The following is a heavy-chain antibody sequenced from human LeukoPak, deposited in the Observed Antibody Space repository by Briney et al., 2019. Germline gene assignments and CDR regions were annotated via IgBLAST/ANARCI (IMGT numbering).Heavy chain of an antibody. D-gene: IGHD3-10*01. V-gene: IGHV1-3*01. J-gene: IGHJ6*02. CDR2: INAGNGNT. Sequence: ASVKVSCKASGYTFTSYAMHWVRQAPGQRLEWMGWINAGNGNTKYSQKFQGRVTITRDTSASTAYMELSSLRSEDTAVYYCARGGSGSYPYYYYGMDVWGQGTTVTVSS. CDR1: GYTFTSYA. CDR3: ARGGSGSYPYYYYGMDV.